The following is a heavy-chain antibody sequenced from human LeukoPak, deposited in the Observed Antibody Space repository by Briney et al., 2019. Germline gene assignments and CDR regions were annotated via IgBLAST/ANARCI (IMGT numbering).Heavy chain of an antibody. CDR2: IIPIFGTA. V-gene: IGHV1-69*01. CDR1: GGTFSSYA. J-gene: IGHJ4*02. D-gene: IGHD5-18*01. Sequence: GSSVKVSCKASGGTFSSYANSWVRQAPGQGLEWMGGIIPIFGTANYAQKFQGRVTITADESTSTAYMELSSLRSEDTAVYYCARAIQLWSPFDYWGQGTLVTVSS. CDR3: ARAIQLWSPFDY.